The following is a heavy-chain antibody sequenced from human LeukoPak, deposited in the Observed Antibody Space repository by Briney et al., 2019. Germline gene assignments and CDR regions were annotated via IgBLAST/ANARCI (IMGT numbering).Heavy chain of an antibody. CDR3: AKDRKFNSGWTRSEYYYGMDV. CDR2: ISFDGSKK. Sequence: PGGSLRLSCAAAGFIFSNYGMHWVRQAPGKGLEWVAVISFDGSKKHYGDSMKGRFTVSRDNSKNTLDLQMDSLRAEDTAVYYCAKDRKFNSGWTRSEYYYGMDVWGQGTTVTVSS. V-gene: IGHV3-30*18. D-gene: IGHD5-12*01. J-gene: IGHJ6*02. CDR1: GFIFSNYG.